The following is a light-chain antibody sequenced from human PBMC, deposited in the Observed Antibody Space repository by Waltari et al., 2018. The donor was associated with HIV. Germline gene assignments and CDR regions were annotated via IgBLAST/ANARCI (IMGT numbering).Light chain of an antibody. CDR1: SSDVGAYTY. J-gene: IGLJ1*01. Sequence: QSALTQPRSVSGSPGQSVTISCTGTSSDVGAYTYVACYQQHPGKAPKFLIFDVSKRPPGVPDRFSGSKSGNTASLTISGLQAEDEAEYYCCSYGGSDTLYVFGTGTKVTVL. CDR3: CSYGGSDTLYV. CDR2: DVS. V-gene: IGLV2-11*01.